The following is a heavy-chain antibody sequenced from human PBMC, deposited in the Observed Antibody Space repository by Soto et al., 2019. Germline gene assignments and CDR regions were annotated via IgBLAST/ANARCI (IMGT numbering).Heavy chain of an antibody. CDR2: IKQDGSEK. CDR3: AKSPRLRVGATYFDY. D-gene: IGHD1-26*01. V-gene: IGHV3-7*01. J-gene: IGHJ4*02. CDR1: GFTFSSYW. Sequence: GGSLRLSCAASGFTFSSYWMSWVRQAPGKGLEWVANIKQDGSEKYYVDSVKGRFTISRDNAKNSLYLQMNSLRAEDTAVYYCAKSPRLRVGATYFDYWGQGALVTVSS.